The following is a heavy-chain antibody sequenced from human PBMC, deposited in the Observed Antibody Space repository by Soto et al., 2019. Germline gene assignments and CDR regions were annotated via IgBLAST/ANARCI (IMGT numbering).Heavy chain of an antibody. CDR3: ARNLFDSRGYPPEV. J-gene: IGHJ4*02. CDR1: GVSISSGKW. CDR2: IFHTGNT. Sequence: QVQLQESGPGLVKPSGTLSLTCTISGVSISSGKWWSWVRQPPGEGLEWIGEIFHTGNTDYKPSLKSRVAILVDKSKNQFSLNLDSVTDADTAVYYCARNLFDSRGYPPEVWGQGILVTVSS. V-gene: IGHV4-4*02. D-gene: IGHD3-22*01.